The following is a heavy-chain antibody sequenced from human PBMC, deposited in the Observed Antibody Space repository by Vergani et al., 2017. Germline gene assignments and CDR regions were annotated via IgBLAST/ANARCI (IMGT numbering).Heavy chain of an antibody. CDR2: IKNTGDST. CDR3: GRGSDNYN. D-gene: IGHD5-24*01. J-gene: IGHJ4*02. V-gene: IGHV3-23*04. Sequence: EVQLVESGGDLVQPGRSLRLSCVASGFTFSSHAMSWVRQGHGQGLEWVSSIKNTGDSTHYADSVKGRFTISRDNSKNTLYLQMNSLRVEDTAVYYCGRGSDNYNWGQGTLVTVSS. CDR1: GFTFSSHA.